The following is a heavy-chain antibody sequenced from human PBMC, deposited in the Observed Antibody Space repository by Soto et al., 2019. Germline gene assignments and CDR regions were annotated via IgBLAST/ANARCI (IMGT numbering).Heavy chain of an antibody. CDR2: ISSSSSTI. CDR3: ARADYDILTGYPGGMDV. CDR1: GFTFSSYS. J-gene: IGHJ6*02. Sequence: GGSLRLSCAASGFTFSSYSMNWVRQAPGKGLEWVSYISSSSSTIYYADSVKGRFTISRDNAKNSLYLQMNSLRDEDTAVYYCARADYDILTGYPGGMDVWGQGTTVTVS. D-gene: IGHD3-9*01. V-gene: IGHV3-48*02.